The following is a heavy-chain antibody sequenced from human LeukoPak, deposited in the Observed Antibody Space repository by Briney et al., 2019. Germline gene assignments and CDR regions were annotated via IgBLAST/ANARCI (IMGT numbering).Heavy chain of an antibody. CDR1: GFTFDDYA. J-gene: IGHJ4*02. D-gene: IGHD3-9*01. V-gene: IGHV3-9*01. Sequence: PGRSLRLSCAASGFTFDDYAMHWVRQAPGKGLEWVSGISWNSGSIGYADSVKGRFTISRDNAKNSLYLQMNSLRAEDTALYYCARSGSNYDILTGYNDYWGQGTLVTVSS. CDR3: ARSGSNYDILTGYNDY. CDR2: ISWNSGSI.